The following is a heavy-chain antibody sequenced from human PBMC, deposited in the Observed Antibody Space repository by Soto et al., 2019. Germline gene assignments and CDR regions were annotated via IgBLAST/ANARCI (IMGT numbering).Heavy chain of an antibody. D-gene: IGHD6-19*01. CDR3: AKDWLYSSAWYYFYY. Sequence: HPGGSLRLSGAAAGLTFEDYAMHWVRQAPGKGKEWVSGISWNSGSIGYADSVKGRFTVSRDNAKNSLYLQMNSLRAEDTALYYFAKDWLYSSAWYYFYYWAQRTLVTVSS. CDR1: GLTFEDYA. CDR2: ISWNSGSI. V-gene: IGHV3-9*01. J-gene: IGHJ4*02.